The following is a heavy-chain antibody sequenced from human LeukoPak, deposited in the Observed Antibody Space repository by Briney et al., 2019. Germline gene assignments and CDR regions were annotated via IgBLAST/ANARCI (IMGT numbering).Heavy chain of an antibody. CDR1: GFTFSSYS. CDR3: ARDSTTERYDAFDI. D-gene: IGHD4-11*01. Sequence: GGSLRLSCAASGFTFSSYSMNWVRQAPGKGLEWVSSISSSSSYIYYADSVKGRFTISRDNAKNSLYLQMNSLRAEDTAVYYCARDSTTERYDAFDIWGQGTMVTVSS. V-gene: IGHV3-21*01. CDR2: ISSSSSYI. J-gene: IGHJ3*02.